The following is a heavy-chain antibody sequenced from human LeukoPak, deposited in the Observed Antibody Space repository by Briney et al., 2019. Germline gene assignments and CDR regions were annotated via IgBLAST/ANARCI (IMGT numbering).Heavy chain of an antibody. J-gene: IGHJ4*02. Sequence: GRSLRLSCAASGFTFSSYAMHWVRQVPGKGLEWVAVISYDGSNRYYADSVKGRFTISRDNSKNTLYLQMNSLRAEDTAVYYCASVLRYFDWLLPMDSWGQGTLVTVSS. V-gene: IGHV3-30-3*01. D-gene: IGHD3-9*01. CDR2: ISYDGSNR. CDR3: ASVLRYFDWLLPMDS. CDR1: GFTFSSYA.